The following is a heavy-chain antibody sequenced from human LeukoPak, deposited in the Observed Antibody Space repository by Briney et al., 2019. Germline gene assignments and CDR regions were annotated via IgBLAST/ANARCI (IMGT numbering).Heavy chain of an antibody. D-gene: IGHD3-10*01. J-gene: IGHJ4*02. CDR3: AKSQYYYGSGSYYKVSFDN. CDR1: GFTFRNYA. Sequence: GGSLRLSCAASGFTFRNYAMNWVRQAPGKGLEWVSVISGSGDSTYYVDSVKGRFTISRDNSKNTLYLQVNRLRAEDTAVYFCAKSQYYYGSGSYYKVSFDNWGQGTLVTVSS. CDR2: ISGSGDST. V-gene: IGHV3-23*01.